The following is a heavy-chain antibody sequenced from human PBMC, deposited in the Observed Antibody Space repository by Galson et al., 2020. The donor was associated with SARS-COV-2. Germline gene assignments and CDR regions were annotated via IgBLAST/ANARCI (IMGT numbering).Heavy chain of an antibody. CDR3: ATGSAMVRGFWLDP. CDR2: FDPDAGET. Sequence: ASVKVSCKVSGYTLTELTMHWVRQAPGTGLEWMGGFDPDAGETIYAQKFQGRVTMTEDTSTDTAYMKLSSLRSEDTAVYYCATGSAMVRGFWLDPWGQGTLVTVSS. CDR1: GYTLTELT. D-gene: IGHD3-10*01. V-gene: IGHV1-24*01. J-gene: IGHJ5*02.